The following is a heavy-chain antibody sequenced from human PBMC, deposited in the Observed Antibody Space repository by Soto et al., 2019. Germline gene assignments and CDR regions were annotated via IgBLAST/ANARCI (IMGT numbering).Heavy chain of an antibody. J-gene: IGHJ6*01. CDR3: ARESLDYRTLPAYYLVHHVNGMDA. D-gene: IGHD2-21*01. V-gene: IGHV5-51*01. CDR1: GYSFTSYW. CDR2: IFCGDSDT. Sequence: PGESLKISCKGSGYSFTSYWIGWVRQMPGKGLEWMGSIFCGDSDTRYSPSFQGQVPISADKSINTAYLQWSTLKASDTALYYWARESLDYRTLPAYYLVHHVNGMDAWGEATRVT.